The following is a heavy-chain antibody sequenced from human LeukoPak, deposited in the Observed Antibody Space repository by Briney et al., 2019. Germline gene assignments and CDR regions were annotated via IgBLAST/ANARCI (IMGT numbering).Heavy chain of an antibody. CDR1: GGSISSSSYY. Sequence: SETLSLTCTVSGGSISSSSYYWGWIRQPPGKGLEWIGSIYYSGSTYYNPSLKSRVTISVDTSKNQFSLKLSSVTAADTAVYYCARDHNQGAVGLTAHGLHYYYYYGMDVWGQGTTVTVSS. D-gene: IGHD3-9*01. CDR2: IYYSGST. J-gene: IGHJ6*02. V-gene: IGHV4-39*07. CDR3: ARDHNQGAVGLTAHGLHYYYYYGMDV.